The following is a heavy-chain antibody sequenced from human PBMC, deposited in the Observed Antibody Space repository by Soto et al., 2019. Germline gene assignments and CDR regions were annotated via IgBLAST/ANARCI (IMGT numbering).Heavy chain of an antibody. Sequence: ASVKVSCKXSGYTLKGYYMHWVRQAPGQGLEWMGWVNPDSGATNYTQKFQDRVTMTRDTSITTAYMELSSLTSDDTAVYYCARGTPYYDFWSGYAFDLWGQGTLVTVSS. CDR1: GYTLKGYY. D-gene: IGHD3-3*01. CDR3: ARGTPYYDFWSGYAFDL. V-gene: IGHV1-2*02. J-gene: IGHJ4*02. CDR2: VNPDSGAT.